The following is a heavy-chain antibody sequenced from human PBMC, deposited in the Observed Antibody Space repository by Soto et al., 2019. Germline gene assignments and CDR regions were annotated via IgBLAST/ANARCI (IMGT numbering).Heavy chain of an antibody. Sequence: ASVKVSCKASGYTFTSYAMHWVRQAPGQRLEWMGWINAGNGNTKYSQKFQGRVTITRDTSASTAYMELSSLRSEDTAVYYCARPYYDILTGYYGGNWFDPWGQGTLVTVS. D-gene: IGHD3-9*01. CDR3: ARPYYDILTGYYGGNWFDP. V-gene: IGHV1-3*01. CDR2: INAGNGNT. J-gene: IGHJ5*02. CDR1: GYTFTSYA.